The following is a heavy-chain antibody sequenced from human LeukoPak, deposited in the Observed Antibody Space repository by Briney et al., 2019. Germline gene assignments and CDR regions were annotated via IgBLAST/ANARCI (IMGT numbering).Heavy chain of an antibody. CDR3: AREFYGDYVDY. Sequence: PSETLSLTCTVSGGSISSGSYYWRWIRQPAGKGLEWIGRIYTSGSTNYNPSLKSRVTISVDTSKNQFSLKLSSVTAADTAVYYCAREFYGDYVDYWGQGTLVTVSS. CDR2: IYTSGST. V-gene: IGHV4-61*02. CDR1: GGSISSGSYY. D-gene: IGHD4-17*01. J-gene: IGHJ4*02.